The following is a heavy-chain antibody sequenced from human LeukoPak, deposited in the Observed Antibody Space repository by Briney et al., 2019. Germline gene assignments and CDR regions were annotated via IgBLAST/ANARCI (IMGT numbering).Heavy chain of an antibody. J-gene: IGHJ4*02. D-gene: IGHD6-19*01. Sequence: GGSLRLSCAASGFTFSTYSMNWVRQAPGRGLEWVSSISRSSDYIYYADSGKGRFTISRDNAKNSLYLQMNSLRAEDTAVYYCAKEGNRQWLVKFFDYWGQGTLVTVSS. V-gene: IGHV3-21*01. CDR2: ISRSSDYI. CDR3: AKEGNRQWLVKFFDY. CDR1: GFTFSTYS.